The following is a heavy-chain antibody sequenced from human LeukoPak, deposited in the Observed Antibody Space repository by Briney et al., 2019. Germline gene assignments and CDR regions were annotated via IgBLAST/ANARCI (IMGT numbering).Heavy chain of an antibody. CDR2: INWNGGST. J-gene: IGHJ3*02. Sequence: PGGSLRLSCAASGFTFDDYGMSWVRQAPGKGLEWVSGINWNGGSTGYADSVKGRFTISRDNAKNTLYLQMNSLTVEDTAVYYCVRDSRYYYDSRNYDNVAFDMWGQGTMVTVSS. CDR1: GFTFDDYG. D-gene: IGHD3-10*01. V-gene: IGHV3-20*04. CDR3: VRDSRYYYDSRNYDNVAFDM.